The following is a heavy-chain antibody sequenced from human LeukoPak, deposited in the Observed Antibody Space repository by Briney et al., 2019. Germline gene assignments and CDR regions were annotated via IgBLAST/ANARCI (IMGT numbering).Heavy chain of an antibody. CDR1: GFTFSTYS. J-gene: IGHJ4*02. CDR2: ISSSSSYI. CDR3: ARVLSRHFDY. Sequence: GGSLRLSCAASGFTFSTYSMNWLRQAPGKGLEWVSSISSSSSYIYYADSVKGRFTISRDNAKNSLYLQMSSLRAEDTAVYYCARVLSRHFDYWGQGTLVTVSS. V-gene: IGHV3-21*01.